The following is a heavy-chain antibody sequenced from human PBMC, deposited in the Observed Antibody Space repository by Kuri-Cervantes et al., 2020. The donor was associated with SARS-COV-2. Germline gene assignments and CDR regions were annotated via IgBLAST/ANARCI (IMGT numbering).Heavy chain of an antibody. CDR1: GFTFSSYG. D-gene: IGHD6-19*01. V-gene: IGHV3-30*02. CDR2: IRYDGSNK. CDR3: ANDRAAVAVELAPFDY. J-gene: IGHJ4*02. Sequence: GGSLRLSCAASGFTFSSYGMHWVRQAPGKGLERVAFIRYDGSNKYYADSVKGRFTISRDNSKNTLYLQMNGLRAEDTAVYYCANDRAAVAVELAPFDYWGQGTLVTVSS.